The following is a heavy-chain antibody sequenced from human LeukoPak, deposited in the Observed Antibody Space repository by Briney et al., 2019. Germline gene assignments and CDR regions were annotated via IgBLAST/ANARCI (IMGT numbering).Heavy chain of an antibody. V-gene: IGHV1-46*01. CDR2: INPSGGST. CDR1: GYTFTSYY. CDR3: ARTPRNGHIES. D-gene: IGHD5-24*01. J-gene: IGHJ5*01. Sequence: GASVKVSCKASGYTFTSYYMHWVRQAPGQGLEWMGIINPSGGSTSYAQKFQGRVTMTRNTSISTAYMDLSSLRSEDTAVYYCARTPRNGHIESWGQGTLVTVSS.